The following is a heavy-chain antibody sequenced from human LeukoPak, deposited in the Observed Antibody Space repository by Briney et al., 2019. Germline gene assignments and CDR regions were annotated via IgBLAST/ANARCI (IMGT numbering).Heavy chain of an antibody. CDR2: IYSGGST. Sequence: GGSLRLSCAASGFTVSSNYMRWVRQAPGKGLEWVSVIYSGGSTYYADSVKGRFTISRDNSKNTLYLQMNSLRAEDTAVYYCPRDSIVVVPAARVGLYYYGMDVWGQGTTVTVSS. CDR1: GFTVSSNY. V-gene: IGHV3-66*01. D-gene: IGHD2-2*01. CDR3: PRDSIVVVPAARVGLYYYGMDV. J-gene: IGHJ6*02.